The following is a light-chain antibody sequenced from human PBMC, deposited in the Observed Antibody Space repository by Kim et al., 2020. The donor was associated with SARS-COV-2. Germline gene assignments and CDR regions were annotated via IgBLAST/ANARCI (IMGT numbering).Light chain of an antibody. CDR1: SNNVADRV. CDR2: RNN. Sequence: QTATFAGAWNSNNVADRVAAWLQQHQGHPPKLLSYRNNNRPSGISERFSASRSGSTASLTITGLQPEDEADYYCSAWDSSLSAWVFGGGTQLTVL. V-gene: IGLV10-54*01. J-gene: IGLJ3*02. CDR3: SAWDSSLSAWV.